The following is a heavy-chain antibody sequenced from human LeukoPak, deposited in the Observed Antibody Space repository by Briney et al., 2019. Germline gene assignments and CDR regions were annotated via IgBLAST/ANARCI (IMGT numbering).Heavy chain of an antibody. Sequence: GGSLRLSCAASGFTFSSYWMHWVRQAPGKGLVWVSRINSDGSSTSYADSVKGRFTISRDNAKYTLYLQMNSLRAEDTAVYYCATDTAMVYYFDYWGQGTLVTVSS. D-gene: IGHD5-18*01. J-gene: IGHJ4*02. CDR1: GFTFSSYW. CDR3: ATDTAMVYYFDY. V-gene: IGHV3-74*01. CDR2: INSDGSST.